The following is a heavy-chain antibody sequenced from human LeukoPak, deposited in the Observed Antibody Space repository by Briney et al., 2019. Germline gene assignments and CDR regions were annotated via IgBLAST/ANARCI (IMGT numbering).Heavy chain of an antibody. CDR1: GYFISSGYY. Sequence: SETLSLTCTVSGYFISSGYYWGWIRQSPGKGLEWIGTISHYGSTDYNPSLKSRVTISVDTSKNQFSLKLSSVTAADTAVYYCARVLRGGSSWYGSWVDYWGQGTLVTVSS. CDR2: ISHYGST. CDR3: ARVLRGGSSWYGSWVDY. J-gene: IGHJ4*02. V-gene: IGHV4-38-2*02. D-gene: IGHD6-13*01.